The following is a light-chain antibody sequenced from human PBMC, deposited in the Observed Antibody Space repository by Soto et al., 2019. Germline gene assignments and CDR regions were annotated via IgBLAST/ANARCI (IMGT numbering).Light chain of an antibody. J-gene: IGKJ5*01. CDR2: AAS. CDR3: QQSYSAPIT. CDR1: QSISDY. V-gene: IGKV1-39*01. Sequence: DIQMTQSPSSLSASVGDRVTTTCRASQSISDYLNWYQQKPGKAPKLLIYAASSLQRGVPSRFSGSVSGSDFALTISSLHPEDFATYYCQQSYSAPITFGQGTRLEIK.